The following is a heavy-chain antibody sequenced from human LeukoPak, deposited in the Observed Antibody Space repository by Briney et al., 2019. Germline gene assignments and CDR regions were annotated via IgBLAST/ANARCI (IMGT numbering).Heavy chain of an antibody. CDR2: IWYDGSNK. CDR1: GFTFSSYG. CDR3: ARPMNTGGSGSHYRPLDY. V-gene: IGHV3-33*01. Sequence: PGGSLRLSCAASGFTFSSYGMHWVRQAPGKGLEWVAVIWYDGSNKYYADSVKGRFTISRDNAQNSLYLRMNSLRAEDTAVYYCARPMNTGGSGSHYRPLDYWGQGTLVTVSS. J-gene: IGHJ4*02. D-gene: IGHD3-10*01.